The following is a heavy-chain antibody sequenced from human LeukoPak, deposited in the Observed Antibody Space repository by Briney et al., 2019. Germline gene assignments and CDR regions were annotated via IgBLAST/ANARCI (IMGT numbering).Heavy chain of an antibody. CDR2: IIPIFGTA. D-gene: IGHD4-17*01. CDR1: GYAFTSYY. Sequence: ASVKVSCTASGYAFTSYYMHWVRQAPGQGLEWMGGIIPIFGTANYAQKFQGRVTITADESTSTAYMELSSLRSEDTAVYYCASSKPDGDYEDYWGQGTLVTVSS. J-gene: IGHJ4*02. CDR3: ASSKPDGDYEDY. V-gene: IGHV1-69*13.